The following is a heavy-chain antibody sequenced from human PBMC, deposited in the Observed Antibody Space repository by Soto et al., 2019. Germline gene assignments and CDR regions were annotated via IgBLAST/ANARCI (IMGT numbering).Heavy chain of an antibody. V-gene: IGHV3-30*18. J-gene: IGHJ4*02. Sequence: GGSLRLSCVGSGFNFGDYGMHWVRHTPGKGLEWVAVIGNDGAARFYGDSVKGQFSISRDNSRSTFYLQMNSLRPEDTAMYYCAKETIAVAGPNFFDFWGQGTQVTVSS. D-gene: IGHD6-19*01. CDR2: IGNDGAAR. CDR1: GFNFGDYG. CDR3: AKETIAVAGPNFFDF.